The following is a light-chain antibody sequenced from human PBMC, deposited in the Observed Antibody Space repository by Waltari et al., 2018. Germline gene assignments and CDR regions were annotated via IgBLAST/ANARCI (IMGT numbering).Light chain of an antibody. Sequence: EIVMTQSPATLSVSPGERVTLSCWASQMISSNLAWYQQKPDQTPRLLMHGASTRATAIPARFSGSGSGTEFTLTISSPQSEDFAVYYCQQYHDWPITFGGGTKLEI. V-gene: IGKV3-15*01. J-gene: IGKJ4*01. CDR1: QMISSN. CDR3: QQYHDWPIT. CDR2: GAS.